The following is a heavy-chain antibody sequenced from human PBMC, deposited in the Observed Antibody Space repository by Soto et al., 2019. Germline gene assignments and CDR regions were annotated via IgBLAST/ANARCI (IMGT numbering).Heavy chain of an antibody. D-gene: IGHD3-10*01. J-gene: IGHJ4*02. Sequence: AVKVSCKASGGTFSSYAISWVRQAPGQGLEWMGGIIPIFGTANYAQKFQGRVTITADESTSTAYMELSSLRSEDTAVYYCARGFFDVSRGFYFDYWGQGTLVTVSS. CDR3: ARGFFDVSRGFYFDY. V-gene: IGHV1-69*13. CDR2: IIPIFGTA. CDR1: GGTFSSYA.